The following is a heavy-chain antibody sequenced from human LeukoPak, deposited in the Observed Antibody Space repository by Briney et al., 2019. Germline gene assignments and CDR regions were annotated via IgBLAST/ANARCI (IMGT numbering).Heavy chain of an antibody. CDR1: GFTFSSYG. V-gene: IGHV3-23*01. CDR2: ISGSGGST. J-gene: IGHJ4*02. CDR3: AKNALGWERGMGY. D-gene: IGHD1-26*01. Sequence: GRSLRLSCAASGFTFSSYGMHWVRQAPGKGLEWVSAISGSGGSTYYADSVKGRFTISRDNSKNTLYLQMNSLRAEDTAVYYCAKNALGWERGMGYWGQGTLVTVSS.